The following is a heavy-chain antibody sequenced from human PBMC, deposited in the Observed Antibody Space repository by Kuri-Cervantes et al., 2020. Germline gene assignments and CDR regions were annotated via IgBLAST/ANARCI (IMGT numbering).Heavy chain of an antibody. CDR1: GFTFSSYW. D-gene: IGHD3-22*01. CDR3: ASPPKGYYHDGSGYGG. J-gene: IGHJ4*02. Sequence: GGSLRLSCAASGFTFSSYWMSWVRQAPGKGLEWVANIKQDGSEKYYVDSVKGRFTISRDNAKNSLYLQMNSLRAEDTAVYYCASPPKGYYHDGSGYGGWGQGTLVTVSS. CDR2: IKQDGSEK. V-gene: IGHV3-7*02.